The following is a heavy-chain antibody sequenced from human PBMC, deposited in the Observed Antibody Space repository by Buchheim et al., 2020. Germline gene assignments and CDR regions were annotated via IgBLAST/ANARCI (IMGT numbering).Heavy chain of an antibody. D-gene: IGHD6-19*01. V-gene: IGHV3-33*01. J-gene: IGHJ4*02. CDR2: IWKQGSNN. CDR3: PRDGVAVAVSCYFDY. CDR1: GFTFSSYG. Sequence: QVQLVESGGGVVQPGRSLRLSCAASGFTFSSYGMHWVRQAPGKGLEWGAVIWKQGSNNYYEHSVKGRCNISRDNSKNTLYIQMNSLRAEVTAVYYCPRDGVAVAVSCYFDYWGQGTL.